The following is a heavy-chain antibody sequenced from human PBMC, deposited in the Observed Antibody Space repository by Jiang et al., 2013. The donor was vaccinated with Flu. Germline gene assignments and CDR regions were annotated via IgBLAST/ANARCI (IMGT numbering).Heavy chain of an antibody. CDR3: ARVGLGSGWYGSYY. Sequence: KVSCKASGYTFTSYAMNWVRQAPGQGLEWMGWINTNTGNPTYAQGFTGRFVFSLDTSVSTAYLQISSLKAEDTAVYYCARVGLGSGWYGSYYWGQGTLVTVSS. J-gene: IGHJ4*02. CDR2: INTNTGNP. D-gene: IGHD6-19*01. V-gene: IGHV7-4-1*02. CDR1: GYTFTSYA.